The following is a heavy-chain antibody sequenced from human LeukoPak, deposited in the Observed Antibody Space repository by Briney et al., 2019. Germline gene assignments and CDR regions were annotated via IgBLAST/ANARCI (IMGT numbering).Heavy chain of an antibody. CDR3: ARDLGGGSCYGDY. V-gene: IGHV1-18*01. Sequence: ASVKVSCKASGYTFTSYGISWVRQAPGQGLEWMGWISAYNGNTNYAQKLQGRVTITPDTSTSTAYMELRSLSSDDTAVYYCARDLGGGSCYGDYWGQGTLVTVSS. J-gene: IGHJ4*02. CDR2: ISAYNGNT. CDR1: GYTFTSYG. D-gene: IGHD2-15*01.